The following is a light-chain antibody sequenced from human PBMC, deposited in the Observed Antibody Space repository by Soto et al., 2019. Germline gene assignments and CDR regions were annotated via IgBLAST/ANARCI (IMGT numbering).Light chain of an antibody. CDR3: QQFNYGPPIT. J-gene: IGKJ5*01. CDR2: GAS. V-gene: IGKV3-15*01. Sequence: KHSPATLSVSPGEGATLSCRASQSVSSNLAWYQQIPGRAPRLLIYGASTRASGIPARFSASGSGTEFTLTISSLQSEDFAVYYCQQFNYGPPITFGQGTRLETK. CDR1: QSVSSN.